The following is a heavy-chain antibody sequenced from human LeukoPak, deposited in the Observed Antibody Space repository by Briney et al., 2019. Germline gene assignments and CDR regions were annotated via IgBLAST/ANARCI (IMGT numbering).Heavy chain of an antibody. CDR2: ISDSGGST. CDR3: ARDTAIYCDGDCQNPFDY. V-gene: IGHV3-23*01. Sequence: PGGSLRLSCAASGFTFSSYAMSWVRQAPGKGLEWVSLISDSGGSTYYADSVKGRFTISRDNSKNTLYVQMDSLRAEDTAVYYCARDTAIYCDGDCQNPFDYWGQGTLVTVSS. J-gene: IGHJ4*02. CDR1: GFTFSSYA. D-gene: IGHD2-21*02.